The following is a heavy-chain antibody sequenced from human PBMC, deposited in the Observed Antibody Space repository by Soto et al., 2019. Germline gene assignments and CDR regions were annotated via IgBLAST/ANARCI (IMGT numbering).Heavy chain of an antibody. V-gene: IGHV1-69*13. Sequence: SVKVSCKASGGTFSSYSISWVREAPGQGLEWMGGIIPIFGTANYAQKFQGRVTITADESTSTAYMELSSLRSEDTAVYYCAREGGGYYGSGSYGMDVWGQGTTVTVSS. CDR3: AREGGGYYGSGSYGMDV. CDR2: IIPIFGTA. CDR1: GGTFSSYS. J-gene: IGHJ6*02. D-gene: IGHD3-10*01.